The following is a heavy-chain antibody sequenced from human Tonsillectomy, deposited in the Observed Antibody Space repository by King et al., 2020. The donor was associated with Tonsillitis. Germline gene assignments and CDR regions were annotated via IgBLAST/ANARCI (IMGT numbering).Heavy chain of an antibody. J-gene: IGHJ3*02. CDR2: IYYSGST. CDR3: ARGGAAYYDILTGRFQGAFDI. D-gene: IGHD3-9*01. Sequence: QLQESGPGLVKPSETLSLTCTVSGGSISSYYWSWIRQPPGKGLEWDGYIYYSGSTNYNPSLKRRVTISVDTSKNQFSLKLSSVTAADTAVYFCARGGAAYYDILTGRFQGAFDICGQGTMVTVSS. V-gene: IGHV4-59*01. CDR1: GGSISSYY.